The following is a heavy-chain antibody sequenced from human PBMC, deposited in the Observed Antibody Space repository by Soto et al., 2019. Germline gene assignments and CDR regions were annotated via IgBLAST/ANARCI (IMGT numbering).Heavy chain of an antibody. Sequence: EVQLLESGGGLVQPGGSLRLSCAASGFTFSSYAMSWVRQAPGKGLEWVSAISGSGGSTYYADSVKGRFTISRDNSKNTLYLQMNSLRAEDTAVYYCVKDFFSGWDFLDWFDPWGQGTLVTVSS. V-gene: IGHV3-23*01. CDR1: GFTFSSYA. CDR2: ISGSGGST. D-gene: IGHD6-19*01. CDR3: VKDFFSGWDFLDWFDP. J-gene: IGHJ5*02.